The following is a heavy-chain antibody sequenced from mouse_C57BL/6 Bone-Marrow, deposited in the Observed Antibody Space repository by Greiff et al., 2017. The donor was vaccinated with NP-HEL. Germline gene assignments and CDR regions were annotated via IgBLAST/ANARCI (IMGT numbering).Heavy chain of an antibody. D-gene: IGHD1-1*01. J-gene: IGHJ3*01. V-gene: IGHV5-16*01. Sequence: EVKLMESEGGLVQPGSSMKLSCTASGFTFSDYYMAWVRQVPEKGLEWVANINYDGSSTYYLDSLKSRFIISRDNAKNILYLQMSSLKSEDTATYYCARYEITTVVPFAYWGQGTLVTVSA. CDR1: GFTFSDYY. CDR3: ARYEITTVVPFAY. CDR2: INYDGSST.